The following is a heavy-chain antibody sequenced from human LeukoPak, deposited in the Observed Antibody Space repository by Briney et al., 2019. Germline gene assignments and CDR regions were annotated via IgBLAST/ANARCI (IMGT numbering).Heavy chain of an antibody. CDR1: GFSLSSYW. V-gene: IGHV3-74*01. J-gene: IGHJ4*02. D-gene: IGHD1-26*01. CDR2: INSDGSST. CDR3: ARGSYYFDY. Sequence: GESLRVSCAASGFSLSSYWMHWVRQVPGKGLVWVSRINSDGSSTSYADSVKGRCSISRDNAKNTLYLQMNSLRAEDTAVYFCARGSYYFDYWGQGTLVTVSS.